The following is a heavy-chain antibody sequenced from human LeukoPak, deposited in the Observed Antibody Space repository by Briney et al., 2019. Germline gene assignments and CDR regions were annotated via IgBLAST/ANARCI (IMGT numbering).Heavy chain of an antibody. J-gene: IGHJ4*02. D-gene: IGHD3-22*01. Sequence: TGESLKISCGYSFTDHWIAWVRQVPGKGLEWVGIIYPEDSDTRYSPSFQGQVTISADKSIRNAYLRWSSLKASDTAMYYCARARAYYYDGSAYYFDSWGQGTLVTVSS. CDR2: IYPEDSDT. V-gene: IGHV5-51*01. CDR3: ARARAYYYDGSAYYFDS. CDR1: GYSFTDHW.